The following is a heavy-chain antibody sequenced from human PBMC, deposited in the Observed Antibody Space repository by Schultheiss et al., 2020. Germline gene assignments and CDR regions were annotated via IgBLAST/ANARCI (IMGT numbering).Heavy chain of an antibody. Sequence: ASVKVSCKVSGYTLTELSMHWVRQAPGKGLEWMGGFDPEDGETIYAQKFQGRVTMTEDTSTDTAYMELSSLRSEDTAVYYCATGGPQQLVLWLDYWGQGTLVNVSS. J-gene: IGHJ4*02. D-gene: IGHD6-13*01. CDR2: FDPEDGET. V-gene: IGHV1-24*01. CDR1: GYTLTELS. CDR3: ATGGPQQLVLWLDY.